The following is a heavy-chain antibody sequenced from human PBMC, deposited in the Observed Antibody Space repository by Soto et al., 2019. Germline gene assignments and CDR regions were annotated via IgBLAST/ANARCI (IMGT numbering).Heavy chain of an antibody. CDR3: ARGSGIVALPGELEDVNYDY. CDR1: GQSFSGHS. CDR2: INESGST. V-gene: IGHV4-34*01. Sequence: QVQLQQWGAGLVKPSETLSLSCAVYGQSFSGHSWAWIRQPPGEGLEWIGEINESGSTYYNPSLKSRVTSSTDTSKTQFSLKLSSVSAADTAAYFCARGSGIVALPGELEDVNYDYWGQGTLVNVSS. D-gene: IGHD1-1*01. J-gene: IGHJ4*02.